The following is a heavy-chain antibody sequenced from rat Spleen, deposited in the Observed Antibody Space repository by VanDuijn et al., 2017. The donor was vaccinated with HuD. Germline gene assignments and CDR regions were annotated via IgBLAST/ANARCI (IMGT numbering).Heavy chain of an antibody. CDR2: ITNTGGST. J-gene: IGHJ4*01. CDR3: TRVVISGGYVMDA. D-gene: IGHD1-12*01. CDR1: GFTLSDYA. V-gene: IGHV5-17*01. Sequence: EVQLVESGGGLVQPGRSLKFSCAASGFTLSDYAIAWVRQPPKMGLVWVATITNTGGSTYYPDSVTGRYTNTRDNAKRTLYLQMNSLRSEVTATYYCTRVVISGGYVMDAWSQGVMVTVSS.